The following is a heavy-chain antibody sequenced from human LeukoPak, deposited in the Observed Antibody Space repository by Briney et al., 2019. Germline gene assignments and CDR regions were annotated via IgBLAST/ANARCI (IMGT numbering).Heavy chain of an antibody. CDR2: IYSGGST. V-gene: IGHV3-66*02. CDR1: AFTVSSKY. Sequence: GGSLRLSCAASAFTVSSKYMSWVRQAPGKGLEWVSIIYSGGSTHYAESVKGRFTISRDNSKNTLYLQMSSLRAEDTAMYYCARGGRVETTGFYFDYWGQGTLVTVSS. J-gene: IGHJ4*02. CDR3: ARGGRVETTGFYFDY. D-gene: IGHD1-7*01.